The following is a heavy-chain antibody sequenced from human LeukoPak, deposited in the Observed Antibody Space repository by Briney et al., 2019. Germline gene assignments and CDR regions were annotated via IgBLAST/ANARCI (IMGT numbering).Heavy chain of an antibody. CDR1: GFTFSSYW. J-gene: IGHJ4*02. CDR2: IKQDGSEK. V-gene: IGHV3-7*01. CDR3: AREEGAREETAWDY. Sequence: GGSLRLSCAASGFTFSSYWMSWVRQAPGKGLEWVANIKQDGSEKYYVDSVKGRFTISRDNAKNSLYLQMNSLRTEDTALYYCAREEGAREETAWDYWGQGTLVTVSS.